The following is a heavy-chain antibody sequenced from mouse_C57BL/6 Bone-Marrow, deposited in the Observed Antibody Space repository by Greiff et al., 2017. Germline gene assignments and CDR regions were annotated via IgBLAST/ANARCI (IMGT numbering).Heavy chain of an antibody. J-gene: IGHJ2*01. CDR2: IHPSDSDT. CDR1: GYTFTSYW. D-gene: IGHD2-3*01. V-gene: IGHV1-74*01. CDR3: AMRIYDGSFDY. Sequence: QVQLQQPGAELVKPGASVKVSCKASGYTFTSYWMHWVKQRPGQGLEWIGRIHPSDSDTNYNQKFKGKATLTVDKSASTAYMQLRSRTSEDSAVYYCAMRIYDGSFDYWGQGTTLTVSS.